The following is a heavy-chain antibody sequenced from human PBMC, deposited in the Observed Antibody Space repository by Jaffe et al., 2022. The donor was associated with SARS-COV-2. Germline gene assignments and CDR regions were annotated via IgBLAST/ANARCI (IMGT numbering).Heavy chain of an antibody. CDR2: IYYSGTP. J-gene: IGHJ5*02. D-gene: IGHD6-19*01. CDR1: GGSISSNTYY. Sequence: QLQLQESGPGLVKPSETLSLTCTVSGGSISSNTYYWGWIRQPPGKGLEWIGSIYYSGTPYYNPSLKSRVTISVDTSKNQFSLRLSSVTAADTAVYYCAREMGRIAVDFDPWGQGTLVTVSS. V-gene: IGHV4-39*02. CDR3: AREMGRIAVDFDP.